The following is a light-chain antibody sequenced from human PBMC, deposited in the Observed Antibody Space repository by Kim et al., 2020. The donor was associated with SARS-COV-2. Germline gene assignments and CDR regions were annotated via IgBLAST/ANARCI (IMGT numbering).Light chain of an antibody. J-gene: IGKJ4*01. CDR3: PKYKNWPALS. Sequence: EVVMTQSPATLSVSPGERATLSCRASHSVSSNLAWYQQKPGQAPRLLIYDTSIRASGIPARFSGSGSGTEFTLTISSLQSEDFAVYYCPKYKNWPALSFGGGTKVDIK. CDR1: HSVSSN. CDR2: DTS. V-gene: IGKV3D-15*01.